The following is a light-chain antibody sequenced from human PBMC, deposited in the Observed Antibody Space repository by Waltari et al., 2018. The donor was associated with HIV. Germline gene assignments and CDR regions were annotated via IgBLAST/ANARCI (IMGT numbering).Light chain of an antibody. J-gene: IGLJ2*01. V-gene: IGLV1-44*01. CDR2: GND. CDR1: SSHIGSNT. CDR3: ATWDDSLKGVI. Sequence: QSEPTQPPSTSGAPGQRVTISCSGSSSHIGSNTVNWYQHLPGATPKLLIYGNDQWPSGVPDRFSGSKSGTSASLAISGLLSEDEGDYYCATWDDSLKGVIFGGGTKLTVL.